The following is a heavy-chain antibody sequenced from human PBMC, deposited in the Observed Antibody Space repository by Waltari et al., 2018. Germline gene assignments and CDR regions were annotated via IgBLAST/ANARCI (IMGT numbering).Heavy chain of an antibody. Sequence: QVQLVQSGAEVKKPGASVKVSCKASGYTFTGYYMHWVRQAPGQGIEWMGRSHPGSGGTNYAQKFHGRVAITADTATSTAYMELSSLRSEDTAVYYCAREVVQGETPEYFDYWGQGTLVTVSS. CDR3: AREVVQGETPEYFDY. CDR2: SHPGSGGT. V-gene: IGHV1-2*06. J-gene: IGHJ4*02. CDR1: GYTFTGYY. D-gene: IGHD3-10*01.